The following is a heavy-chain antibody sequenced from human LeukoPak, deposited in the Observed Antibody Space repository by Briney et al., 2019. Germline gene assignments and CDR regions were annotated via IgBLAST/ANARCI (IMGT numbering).Heavy chain of an antibody. D-gene: IGHD4-11*01. CDR1: GYSFSNYW. CDR2: TYPGDSDT. J-gene: IGHJ4*02. V-gene: IGHV5-51*01. CDR3: ARRLDHDYSVGKGRYCFDY. Sequence: GESLKISCEGSGYSFSNYWIGWIRQMPGKGLEYMGITYPGDSDTGYSPSFQGQVTISVDKSISTAYLQWSGLKTSDTAIYFCARRLDHDYSVGKGRYCFDYWGQGTLVTVSS.